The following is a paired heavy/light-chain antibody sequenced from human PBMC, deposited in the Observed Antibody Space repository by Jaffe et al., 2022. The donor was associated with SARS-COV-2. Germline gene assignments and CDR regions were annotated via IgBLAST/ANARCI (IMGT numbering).Light chain of an antibody. CDR3: QKFNSAPYT. J-gene: IGKJ2*01. Sequence: DIQMTQSPSSLSASVGDRVTITCRASQGISIYLAWYQQKPGKIPKLLISAASTLQSGVPSRFSGSGSGTDFTLTISSLQLEDAAIYYCQKFNSAPYTFAQGTKLEIK. CDR1: QGISIY. CDR2: AAS. V-gene: IGKV1-27*01.
Heavy chain of an antibody. Sequence: EVQLVESGGGLVQPGGSLRLSCAASGFTFSTHWMHWVRHAPGKGLVWVSHIISDGTTTSYADSVKGRFTISRDNAKSTLYLQMNSLRVEDTAVYYCARGGYSSSDYWGQGTLVTVSS. V-gene: IGHV3-74*01. D-gene: IGHD5-12*01. CDR3: ARGGYSSSDY. J-gene: IGHJ4*02. CDR1: GFTFSTHW. CDR2: IISDGTTT.